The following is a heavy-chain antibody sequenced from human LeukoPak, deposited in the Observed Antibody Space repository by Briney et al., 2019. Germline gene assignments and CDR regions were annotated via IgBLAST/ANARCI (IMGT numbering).Heavy chain of an antibody. Sequence: SETLSLTCSVSGGSISSYYWSWIRQPPGKGLEWIGYIYYSGFTNYNPSLKSRVTMSVDTSKNQFSLKLSSVTAADTAVYYCARSKRRYGSENYYYYGMDVWGQGTAVTVSS. V-gene: IGHV4-59*12. J-gene: IGHJ6*02. D-gene: IGHD3-10*01. CDR3: ARSKRRYGSENYYYYGMDV. CDR1: GGSISSYY. CDR2: IYYSGFT.